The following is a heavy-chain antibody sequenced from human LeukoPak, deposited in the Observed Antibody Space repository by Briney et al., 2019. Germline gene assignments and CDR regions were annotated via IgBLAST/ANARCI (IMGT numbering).Heavy chain of an antibody. V-gene: IGHV1-69*05. CDR2: IIPIFGTA. CDR3: ARDAYDSSGYYPYYLDY. Sequence: SVKVSCKASGGTFSSYAISWVRQAPGQGLEWMGGIIPIFGTANYAQKLQGRVTITTDESTSTAYMELSSLRSEDTAVYYCARDAYDSSGYYPYYLDYWGQGTLVTVSS. D-gene: IGHD3-22*01. J-gene: IGHJ4*02. CDR1: GGTFSSYA.